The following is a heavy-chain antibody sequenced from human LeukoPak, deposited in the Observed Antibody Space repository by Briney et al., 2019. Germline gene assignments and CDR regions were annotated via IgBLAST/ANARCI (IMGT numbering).Heavy chain of an antibody. J-gene: IGHJ4*02. Sequence: SETLSLTCTVSGGSISSYYWSWIRQPPGKGLEWIGYIYYSGSTNYNTSLKSRVTISVDTSKNQFSLKLSSVTAADTAVYYCARANYGDLFFDYWGQGTLVTVSS. CDR3: ARANYGDLFFDY. CDR2: IYYSGST. D-gene: IGHD4-17*01. V-gene: IGHV4-59*01. CDR1: GGSISSYY.